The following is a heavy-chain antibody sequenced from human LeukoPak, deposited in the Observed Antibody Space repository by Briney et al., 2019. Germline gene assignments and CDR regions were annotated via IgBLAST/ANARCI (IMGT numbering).Heavy chain of an antibody. J-gene: IGHJ4*02. D-gene: IGHD3-22*01. V-gene: IGHV1-69*04. Sequence: ASVKVSCKASGGTFSSYTISWVRQAPGQGLEWMGRIIPIVGIANYAQKFQGRVTITADKSTRTAYMELSSLRSEDTAVYYCARDTQEYYDSSGYPVLWGQETLVTVSS. CDR1: GGTFSSYT. CDR2: IIPIVGIA. CDR3: ARDTQEYYDSSGYPVL.